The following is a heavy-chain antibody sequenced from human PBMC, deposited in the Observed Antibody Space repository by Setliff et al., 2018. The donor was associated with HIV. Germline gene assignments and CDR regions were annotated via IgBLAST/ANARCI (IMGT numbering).Heavy chain of an antibody. Sequence: GGSLRLSCTASGFTFSDYYMIWIRQAAGKGLVWVSRINSDGSGTSYADSVKGRFTISRDNAKNTLYLQMNSLRAEDTALYYCATGHYGSDSYYSIDHWGQGTLVTVSS. V-gene: IGHV3-74*01. D-gene: IGHD3-10*01. CDR3: ATGHYGSDSYYSIDH. CDR2: INSDGSGT. CDR1: GFTFSDYY. J-gene: IGHJ4*02.